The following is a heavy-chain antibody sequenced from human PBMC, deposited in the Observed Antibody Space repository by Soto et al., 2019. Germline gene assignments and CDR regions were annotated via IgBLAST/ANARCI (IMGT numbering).Heavy chain of an antibody. CDR1: GFTFSSYS. CDR2: ISSSSSTI. V-gene: IGHV3-48*02. D-gene: IGHD6-19*01. J-gene: IGHJ4*02. Sequence: RLSCAASGFTFSSYSMNWVRQAPGKGLEWVSYISSSSSTIYYADSVKGRFTISRDNAKNSLYLQMNSLRDEDTAVYYCARSSQNRIAVAGTFDYWGQGTLVTVSS. CDR3: ARSSQNRIAVAGTFDY.